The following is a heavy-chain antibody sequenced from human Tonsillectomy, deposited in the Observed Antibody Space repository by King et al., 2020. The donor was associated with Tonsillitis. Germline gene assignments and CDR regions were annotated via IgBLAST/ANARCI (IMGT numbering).Heavy chain of an antibody. J-gene: IGHJ4*02. D-gene: IGHD3-16*01. CDR2: ISYDGSNK. V-gene: IGHV3-30*04. CDR1: GFTFSSYA. Sequence: VQLVESGGGVVQPGRSLRLSCAASGFTFSSYAMHWVRQAPGKGLEWVAVISYDGSNKYYADSVKGRFTISRDNSKNTLYLQMNSLRAEDTAVYYCAVGEPHDYWGQGTLVTVSS. CDR3: AVGEPHDY.